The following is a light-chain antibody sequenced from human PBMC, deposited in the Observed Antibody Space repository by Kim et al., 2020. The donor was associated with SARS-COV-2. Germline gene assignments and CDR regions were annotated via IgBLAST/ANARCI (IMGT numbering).Light chain of an antibody. CDR3: QQYNSYSWT. CDR1: QNISSC. CDR2: QAC. V-gene: IGKV1-5*03. J-gene: IGKJ1*01. Sequence: DIQMTQSSTLSASAGDRVTITCRASQNISSCLAWYQQKQGKAPKLLIYQACSLESGVPSRFSGSGSGTEFTITVSSLQPDDFASYYCQQYNSYSWTFGQGTKVDIK.